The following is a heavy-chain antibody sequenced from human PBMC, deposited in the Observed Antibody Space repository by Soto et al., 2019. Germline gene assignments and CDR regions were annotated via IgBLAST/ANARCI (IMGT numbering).Heavy chain of an antibody. J-gene: IGHJ3*02. D-gene: IGHD6-19*01. Sequence: QVQLVQSGAEVKKPGASVKVSCKASGYTFTGYYMHWVRQAPGQGLEWMGWINPNSGGTNYAQKFQGWVTMTRDTSISTAYMELSRLRSDDTAVYYCARGFARIAVDGDAFDIWGQGTMVTVSS. CDR2: INPNSGGT. CDR1: GYTFTGYY. V-gene: IGHV1-2*04. CDR3: ARGFARIAVDGDAFDI.